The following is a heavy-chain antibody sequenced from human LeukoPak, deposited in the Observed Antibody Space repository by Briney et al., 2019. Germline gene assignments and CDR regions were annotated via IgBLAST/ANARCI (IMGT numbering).Heavy chain of an antibody. Sequence: GGSLRLSCAASGFTFSSYEMNCVRQAPGKGLEWVSYISSSGSTIYYADSVKGRFTISRDNAKNSLYLQMNSLRAEDTAVYYCARIGGDYVLGVFDYWGQGTLVTVSS. CDR3: ARIGGDYVLGVFDY. V-gene: IGHV3-48*03. J-gene: IGHJ4*02. CDR2: ISSSGSTI. CDR1: GFTFSSYE. D-gene: IGHD3-16*01.